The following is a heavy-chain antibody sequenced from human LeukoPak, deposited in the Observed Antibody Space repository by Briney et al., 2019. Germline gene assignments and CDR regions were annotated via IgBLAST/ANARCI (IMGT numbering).Heavy chain of an antibody. CDR3: ARDGVDYESSVHYSGNWFDP. CDR1: GVSISSDY. Sequence: SETLPLTCTVSGVSISSDYWSWIRLPPGKGLEWIGYIYYSGSSNYNPSLKSRVTMSVDTSKNQFSLKLTSVTAADTAVYYGARDGVDYESSVHYSGNWFDPWGQGTLVTVSS. J-gene: IGHJ5*02. D-gene: IGHD3-22*01. CDR2: IYYSGSS. V-gene: IGHV4-59*12.